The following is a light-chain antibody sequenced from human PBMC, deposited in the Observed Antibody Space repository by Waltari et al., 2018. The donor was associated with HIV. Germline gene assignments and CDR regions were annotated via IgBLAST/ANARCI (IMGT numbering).Light chain of an antibody. Sequence: QSLLTQPPSVSATPGQRITISCTGNKSNIGAGPDVHWYRQLPGTAPRLLIFANSTRPSGVPDRISGSKSTASASLAITGLQAEDEGYYYCQSSDIRLHGLWVFGGGTKVTVL. J-gene: IGLJ3*02. V-gene: IGLV1-40*01. CDR2: ANS. CDR1: KSNIGAGPD. CDR3: QSSDIRLHGLWV.